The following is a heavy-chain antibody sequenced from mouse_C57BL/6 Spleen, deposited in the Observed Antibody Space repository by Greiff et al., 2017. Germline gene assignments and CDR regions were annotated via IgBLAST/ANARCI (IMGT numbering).Heavy chain of an antibody. J-gene: IGHJ1*03. CDR1: GYSITSGYY. D-gene: IGHD2-1*01. CDR3: ARGEGYGNYIGWYFDV. CDR2: ISYDGSN. Sequence: EVKLQESGPGLVKPSQSLSLTCSVTGYSITSGYYWNWIRQFPGNKLEWMGYISYDGSNNYNPSLKNRISITRDTSKNQFFLKLNSVTTEDTATYYCARGEGYGNYIGWYFDVWGTGTTVTVSS. V-gene: IGHV3-6*01.